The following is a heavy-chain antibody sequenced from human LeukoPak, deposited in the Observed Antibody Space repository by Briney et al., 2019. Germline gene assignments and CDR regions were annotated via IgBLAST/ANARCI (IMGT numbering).Heavy chain of an antibody. D-gene: IGHD5-12*01. CDR2: ISTSGST. J-gene: IGHJ4*02. CDR1: GGSFSGYY. Sequence: PSETLSLTCAVYGGSFSGYYWSWIRQPAGKGLEWIGRISTSGSTNYNPSLKSRVTMSVDTSKNQFSLNLSSVTAADTAVYYCARGSARMVANPLFDYWGQGTLVTVSS. V-gene: IGHV4-59*10. CDR3: ARGSARMVANPLFDY.